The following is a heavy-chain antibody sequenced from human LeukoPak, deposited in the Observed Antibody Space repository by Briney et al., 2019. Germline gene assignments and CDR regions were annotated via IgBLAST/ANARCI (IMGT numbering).Heavy chain of an antibody. CDR1: GYTLTELS. CDR3: ATIIVVADGFDY. V-gene: IGHV1-24*01. J-gene: IGHJ4*02. CDR2: FDPEDGET. D-gene: IGHD6-19*01. Sequence: ASVKVSCKVSGYTLTELSMHWVRQAPGTGLGWMGGFDPEDGETIYAQTFQGRVTMTEDTSTDTPYMELSSLRSEDTAVYYCATIIVVADGFDYWGQGTLVTVSS.